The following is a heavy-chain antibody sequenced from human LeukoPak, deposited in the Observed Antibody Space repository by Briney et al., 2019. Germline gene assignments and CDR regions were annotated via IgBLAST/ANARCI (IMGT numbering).Heavy chain of an antibody. CDR2: INHSGST. J-gene: IGHJ4*02. CDR1: GGSLSGYY. V-gene: IGHV4-34*01. Sequence: SETLSLTCAVYGGSLSGYYWSWIRQPPGKGLEWIGEINHSGSTNYNPSLKSRVTISVDTSKNQFSLKLISVTAADTAVYYCARKRTRHFDYWGQGTLVTVSS. CDR3: ARKRTRHFDY. D-gene: IGHD1-14*01.